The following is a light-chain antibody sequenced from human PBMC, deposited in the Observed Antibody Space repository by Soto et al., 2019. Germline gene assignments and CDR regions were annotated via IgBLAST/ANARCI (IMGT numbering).Light chain of an antibody. J-gene: IGKJ1*01. V-gene: IGKV4-1*01. CDR1: QSLLYSANNKNY. CDR2: WAS. Sequence: DIVMTQSPDSLAVPLGERATINCKSSQSLLYSANNKNYLAWYQQKPGQPPKMLIYWASTRESGVPDRFSGSGSGTDFTLTITSLQAEDVAVYYCQQYYSTPPTFGQGTKVEIK. CDR3: QQYYSTPPT.